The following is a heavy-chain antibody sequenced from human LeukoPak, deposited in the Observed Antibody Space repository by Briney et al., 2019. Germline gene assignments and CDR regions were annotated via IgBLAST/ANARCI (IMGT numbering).Heavy chain of an antibody. CDR3: ARHRYYYDSSGYLNYFDY. V-gene: IGHV3-23*01. CDR2: ISPSGDIT. D-gene: IGHD3-22*01. J-gene: IGHJ4*02. Sequence: GGSLRLSCAGSGFSFSSHGMNWVRQAPGKGLEWVSGISPSGDITYYTDSVRGRFTISRDNSKNTLYLQMNSLRAEDTAVYYCARHRYYYDSSGYLNYFDYWGQGTLVTVSS. CDR1: GFSFSSHG.